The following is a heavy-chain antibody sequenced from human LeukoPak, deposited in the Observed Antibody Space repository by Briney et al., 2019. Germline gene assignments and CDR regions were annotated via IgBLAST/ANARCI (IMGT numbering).Heavy chain of an antibody. CDR1: GFTFSSYE. CDR3: AELGITMIGGV. Sequence: GGSLRLSCTASGFTFSSYEMNWVRQAPGKGLEWVSYISSSGSTIYYADSVRGRFTISRDNAKNSLYLQMNSLRAEDTAVYYCAELGITMIGGVWGKGTTVTISS. D-gene: IGHD3-10*02. J-gene: IGHJ6*04. V-gene: IGHV3-48*03. CDR2: ISSSGSTI.